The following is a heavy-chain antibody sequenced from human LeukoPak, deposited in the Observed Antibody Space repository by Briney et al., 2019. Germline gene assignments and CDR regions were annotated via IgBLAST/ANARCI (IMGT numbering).Heavy chain of an antibody. V-gene: IGHV4-34*01. CDR2: INHSGST. CDR3: ARGQYMLTFGGVIARSAFYI. J-gene: IGHJ3*02. CDR1: GGSFSGYY. Sequence: PSETLSLTCAVYGGSFSGYYWSWIRQPPGKGLEWIGEINHSGSTNYNPSLKTRATISVVTSKKQSSLKLSSVSAAATAVSYWARGQYMLTFGGVIARSAFYIWGQGTMVTVSS. D-gene: IGHD3-16*02.